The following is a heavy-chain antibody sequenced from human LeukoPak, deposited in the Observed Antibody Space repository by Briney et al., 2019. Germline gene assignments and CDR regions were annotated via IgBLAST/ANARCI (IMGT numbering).Heavy chain of an antibody. V-gene: IGHV3-21*01. Sequence: GGSLRHSCAASGFTFSSYSMNWVRQAPGKGLEWVSSISSSSSYIYYADSVKGRFTISRDNAKNSLYLQMNSLRAEDTAVYHCARESSSWRYFDYWGQGTLVTVSS. D-gene: IGHD6-13*01. CDR2: ISSSSSYI. J-gene: IGHJ4*02. CDR1: GFTFSSYS. CDR3: ARESSSWRYFDY.